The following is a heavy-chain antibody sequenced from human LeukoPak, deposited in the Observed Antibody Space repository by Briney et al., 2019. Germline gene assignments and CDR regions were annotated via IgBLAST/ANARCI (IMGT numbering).Heavy chain of an antibody. Sequence: SETLSLTCTVSGYSISNGYYWGWIRQPPGKGLEWIGSVYHSGTTYYNPSLKSRVSISVDTSNNQFSLKLNSVTAADTAVYFCARVIGYNSGRLDYWGQGTLVTVSS. V-gene: IGHV4-38-2*02. CDR1: GYSISNGYY. D-gene: IGHD6-19*01. J-gene: IGHJ4*02. CDR3: ARVIGYNSGRLDY. CDR2: VYHSGTT.